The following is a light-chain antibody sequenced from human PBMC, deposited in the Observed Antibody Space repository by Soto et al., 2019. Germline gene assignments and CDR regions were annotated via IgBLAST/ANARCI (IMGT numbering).Light chain of an antibody. Sequence: QSVLGQPPSVSGSPGQSVTIPGTGTSNDVGAFNYVSWYQHHPGKVPKFLIYEVNKRPSGVPDRFSGSKSGNTASLTVSGLQPEDEAEYFCSSFVDGTSYVFGTGTKVTVL. V-gene: IGLV2-8*01. CDR3: SSFVDGTSYV. CDR1: SNDVGAFNY. J-gene: IGLJ1*01. CDR2: EVN.